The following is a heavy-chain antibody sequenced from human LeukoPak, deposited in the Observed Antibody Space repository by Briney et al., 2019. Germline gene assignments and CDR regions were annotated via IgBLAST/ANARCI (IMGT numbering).Heavy chain of an antibody. J-gene: IGHJ4*02. CDR2: ISSSGSTI. D-gene: IGHD3-10*01. V-gene: IGHV3-48*03. CDR3: ARDMDYYGSGNDY. Sequence: GGSLRLSCAASGFTFSSYEMNWVRQAPGKGLEWVSYISSSGSTIYYADSVKGRFTISRDNAKNSLYLQMNSLRAEDTAVYYCARDMDYYGSGNDYWGQGTRVTVSS. CDR1: GFTFSSYE.